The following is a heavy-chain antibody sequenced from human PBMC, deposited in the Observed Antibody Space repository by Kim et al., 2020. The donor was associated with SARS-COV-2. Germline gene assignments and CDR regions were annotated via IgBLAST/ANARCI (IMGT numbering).Heavy chain of an antibody. CDR2: FDPEDGET. CDR1: GYTLSELS. V-gene: IGHV1-24*01. J-gene: IGHJ4*02. D-gene: IGHD3-22*01. CDR3: TGRNHYDSRGYYHY. Sequence: ASVKVSCKVSGYTLSELSMHWVRQAPGKGFEWMGGFDPEDGETISAQKFYGRVTMTEDTSTDTAYMELSSLRSEDTAIYYCTGRNHYDSRGYYHYCGQ.